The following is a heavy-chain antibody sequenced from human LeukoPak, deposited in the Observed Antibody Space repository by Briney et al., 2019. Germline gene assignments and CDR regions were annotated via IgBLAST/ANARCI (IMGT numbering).Heavy chain of an antibody. Sequence: SETLSLTCTVSGGSISSYYWSWIRQPPGKGLEWIGYIYYSGSTNYNPSLKSRVTISVDTSKNQFSLKLSSVTAADTAVYYCARGIAVAGFDYWGQGTLVTVSS. CDR1: GGSISSYY. CDR2: IYYSGST. V-gene: IGHV4-59*01. CDR3: ARGIAVAGFDY. D-gene: IGHD6-19*01. J-gene: IGHJ4*02.